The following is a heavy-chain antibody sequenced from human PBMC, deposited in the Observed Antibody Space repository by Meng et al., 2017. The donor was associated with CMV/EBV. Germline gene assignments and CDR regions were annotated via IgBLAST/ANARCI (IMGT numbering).Heavy chain of an antibody. CDR2: IRYDGSNK. V-gene: IGHV3-30*02. J-gene: IGHJ6*02. CDR3: AKDNCCLGKYQMLYEYRYYYGMDV. CDR1: GFTFSSYG. Sequence: GESLKISCAASGFTFSSYGMHWVRQAPGKGLEWVAFIRYDGSNKYYADSVKGRFTISRDNSKNTLYLQMNSLRAEDTAVYYWAKDNCCLGKYQMLYEYRYYYGMDVWGQGTTVTVSS. D-gene: IGHD2-2*02.